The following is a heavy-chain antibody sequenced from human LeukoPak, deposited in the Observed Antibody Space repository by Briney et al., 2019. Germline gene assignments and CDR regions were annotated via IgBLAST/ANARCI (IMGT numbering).Heavy chain of an antibody. D-gene: IGHD4/OR15-4a*01. CDR1: GFTFRDYW. CDR2: IKYDGDGE. CDR3: RSGGAAPGAFDN. Sequence: PGGSLRLSCAASGFTFRDYWMSWMRQAPGKGLEWVANIKYDGDGEYYVDSVKGRFIISRDNAKNSLYLQLNSLRVEDTAVYYCRSGGAAPGAFDNWGHGTLVTVSP. J-gene: IGHJ4*01. V-gene: IGHV3-7*01.